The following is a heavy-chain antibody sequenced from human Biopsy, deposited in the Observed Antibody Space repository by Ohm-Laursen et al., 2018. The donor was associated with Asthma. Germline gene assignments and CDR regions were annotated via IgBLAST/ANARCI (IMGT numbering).Heavy chain of an antibody. J-gene: IGHJ5*02. CDR3: ARASVAASSNWFDP. CDR1: GASIKTDDHY. Sequence: SETLSLTCTASGASIKTDDHYWSWLRQPPRKGLEWFGFIHYSGSTSYNPSLKGGVTISVDTSKNQFSLKLSSVTAADTAVYYCARASVAASSNWFDPWGQGTLVTVSS. D-gene: IGHD6-19*01. V-gene: IGHV4-30-4*01. CDR2: IHYSGST.